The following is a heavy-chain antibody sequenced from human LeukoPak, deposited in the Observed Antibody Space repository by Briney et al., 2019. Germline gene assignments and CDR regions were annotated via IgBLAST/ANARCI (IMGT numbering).Heavy chain of an antibody. CDR2: IYHSGST. V-gene: IGHV4-30-2*01. D-gene: IGHD6-13*01. J-gene: IGHJ4*02. CDR1: GGSISSGGYS. CDR3: ARGTTSGEGAAAGYYFDY. Sequence: SETLSLTCAVSGGSISSGGYSWSWIRQPPGKGLEWIGYIYHSGSTYYNPSLKSRVTISVDRSKNQFSLKLSSVTAADTAVYYCARGTTSGEGAAAGYYFDYWGQGTLVTVSS.